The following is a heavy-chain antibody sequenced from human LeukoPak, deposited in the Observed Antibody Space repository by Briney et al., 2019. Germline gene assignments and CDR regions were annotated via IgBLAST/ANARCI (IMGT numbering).Heavy chain of an antibody. D-gene: IGHD3-10*01. J-gene: IGHJ3*02. Sequence: PSETLSLTCTVSGGSISSYYWSWIRQPPGKGLEWIGYIYYSGSTNYNPSLKSRVTISVDTSKNQFSLKLSSVTAADTAVYYCARVLFWRRRITMVRGPSDAFDIWGQGTMVTVSS. V-gene: IGHV4-59*01. CDR3: ARVLFWRRRITMVRGPSDAFDI. CDR2: IYYSGST. CDR1: GGSISSYY.